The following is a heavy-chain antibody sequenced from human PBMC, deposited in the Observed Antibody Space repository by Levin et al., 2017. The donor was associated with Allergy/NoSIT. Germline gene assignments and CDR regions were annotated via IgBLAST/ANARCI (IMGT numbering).Heavy chain of an antibody. D-gene: IGHD3-22*01. CDR1: GFTFSSYA. CDR2: ISYDGSNK. Sequence: GGSLRLSCAASGFTFSSYAMHWVRQAPGKGLEWVAVISYDGSNKYYADSVKGRFTISRDNSKNTLYLQMNSLRAEDTAVYYCARTYYYDSSGYYVSFGAWGYYFDYWGQGTLVTVSS. J-gene: IGHJ4*02. CDR3: ARTYYYDSSGYYVSFGAWGYYFDY. V-gene: IGHV3-30*04.